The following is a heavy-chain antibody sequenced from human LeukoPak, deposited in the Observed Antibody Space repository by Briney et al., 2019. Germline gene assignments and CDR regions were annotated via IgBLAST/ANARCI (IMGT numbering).Heavy chain of an antibody. CDR3: ARDSGGGLWYYYYMDV. Sequence: SETLSLTCTVSGGSISSYYWSWIRQPPGKGLEWIGYIYYSGSTNYNPSLKSRVTISVDTSKNQFSLKLSSVTAADTAVYYCARDSGGGLWYYYYMDVWGKGTTVTISS. V-gene: IGHV4-59*01. CDR1: GGSISSYY. CDR2: IYYSGST. D-gene: IGHD2-15*01. J-gene: IGHJ6*03.